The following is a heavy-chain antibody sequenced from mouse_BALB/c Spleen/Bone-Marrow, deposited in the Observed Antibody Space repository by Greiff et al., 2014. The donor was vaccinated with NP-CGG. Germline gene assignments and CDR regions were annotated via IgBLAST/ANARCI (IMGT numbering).Heavy chain of an antibody. D-gene: IGHD2-10*02. CDR1: GYTFTSYW. V-gene: IGHV1-69*02. J-gene: IGHJ2*01. CDR3: TRTYEYFDY. Sequence: VQLQQSGAELVRPGASVKLSCKTSGYTFTSYWINWVKQRPGQGLEWIGNIYPSDNYNNYNQKFKDKATLTVDISSTTAYMQLSSPTSEDSAVYYCTRTYEYFDYWGQGTTLTVSS. CDR2: IYPSDNYN.